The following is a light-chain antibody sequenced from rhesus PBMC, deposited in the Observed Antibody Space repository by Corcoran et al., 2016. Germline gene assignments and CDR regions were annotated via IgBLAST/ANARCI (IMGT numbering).Light chain of an antibody. CDR1: QNIYSN. CDR2: AAS. J-gene: IGKJ2*01. Sequence: DIQMTQSPSALSASVGDRVTISCRASQNIYSNLAGYQQKPGKAPNLLIYAASSLHTGIPSRFSGSGSGTDFTLPIISLQPEDSAAYSCQHYSNTPYTFGQGTKVEIK. V-gene: IGKV1S8*01. CDR3: QHYSNTPYT.